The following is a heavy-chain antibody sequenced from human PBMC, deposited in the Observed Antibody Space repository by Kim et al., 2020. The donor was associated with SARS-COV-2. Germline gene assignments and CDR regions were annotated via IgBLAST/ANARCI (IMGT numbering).Heavy chain of an antibody. D-gene: IGHD3-3*01. CDR3: ARGHITIFGVANY. Sequence: ASVKVSCKASGYTFTSYAMHWVRQAPGQRLEWMGWINAGIGNTKYSQKFQGRVTITRDTSASTAYMELSSLRSEDTAVYYCARGHITIFGVANYWGQGTL. V-gene: IGHV1-3*01. J-gene: IGHJ4*02. CDR2: INAGIGNT. CDR1: GYTFTSYA.